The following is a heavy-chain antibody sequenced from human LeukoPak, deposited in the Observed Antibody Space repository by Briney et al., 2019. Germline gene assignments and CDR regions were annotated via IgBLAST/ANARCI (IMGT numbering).Heavy chain of an antibody. Sequence: SETLSLTCTVSSVSISSYFWSWIRQPAGKGLEWIGRVYSSGNTNYNPSLKSRVTMSVDTSKNQFSLKLNSLTAADTAVYYCARAIPGGSGTFDYWGQGTLVTVSS. CDR1: SVSISSYF. CDR2: VYSSGNT. D-gene: IGHD3-10*01. J-gene: IGHJ4*02. CDR3: ARAIPGGSGTFDY. V-gene: IGHV4-4*07.